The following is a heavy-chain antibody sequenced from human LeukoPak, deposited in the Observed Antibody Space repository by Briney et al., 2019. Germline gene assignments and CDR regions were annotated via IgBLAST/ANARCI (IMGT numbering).Heavy chain of an antibody. CDR2: ISAYNGNT. Sequence: ASVKVSCKASGYTFTSHGISWVRQAPGQGLEWMGWISAYNGNTNYAQKLQGRVTMTTDTSTSTAYMELRSLRSDDTAVYYCARDLGIAAAGTQDYWGQGTLVTVSS. CDR3: ARDLGIAAAGTQDY. J-gene: IGHJ4*02. V-gene: IGHV1-18*04. CDR1: GYTFTSHG. D-gene: IGHD6-13*01.